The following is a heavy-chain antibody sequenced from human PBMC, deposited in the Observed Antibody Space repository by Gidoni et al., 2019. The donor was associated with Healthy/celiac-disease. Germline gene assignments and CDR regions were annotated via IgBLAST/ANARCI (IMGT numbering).Heavy chain of an antibody. CDR3: AKYLAGSHFDS. Sequence: QITLKESGPTLVKPTQTLTLTCTFSGFSFSPNGVGVGWIRQPPGKALEWLALIYWDEGKRFSPSLKSRLSITKDTSKNQVVLTMTNVDPVDTATYYCAKYLAGSHFDSWGQGTLVTVSS. J-gene: IGHJ4*02. CDR2: IYWDEGK. V-gene: IGHV2-5*02. D-gene: IGHD2-2*02. CDR1: GFSFSPNGVG.